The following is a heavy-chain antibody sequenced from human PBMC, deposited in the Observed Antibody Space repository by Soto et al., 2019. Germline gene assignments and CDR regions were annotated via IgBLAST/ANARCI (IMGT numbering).Heavy chain of an antibody. CDR3: ARDPKRERFGEFTNWFDP. CDR1: GFTFSSYW. D-gene: IGHD3-10*01. Sequence: GGSLRLSCAASGFTFSSYWMHWVRQAPGKGLVWVSRINSDGSSTSYADSVKGRFTISRDNAKNTPYLQMNSLRAEDTAVYYCARDPKRERFGEFTNWFDPWGQGTLVTVSS. J-gene: IGHJ5*02. CDR2: INSDGSST. V-gene: IGHV3-74*01.